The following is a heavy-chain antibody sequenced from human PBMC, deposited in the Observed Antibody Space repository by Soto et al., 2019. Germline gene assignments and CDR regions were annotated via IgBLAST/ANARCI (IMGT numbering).Heavy chain of an antibody. CDR2: ISYDGSNK. CDR3: AKGDSSGVFDYSGMDV. Sequence: QVQLVESGGGVVQPGRSLRLSCAASGFTFSSYGMHWVRQAPGKGLEWVAVISYDGSNKYYADSVKGRFTISRDNSKNTLYPQMNSLRAEDTAVYYCAKGDSSGVFDYSGMDVWGQGTTVTVSS. V-gene: IGHV3-30*18. CDR1: GFTFSSYG. J-gene: IGHJ6*02. D-gene: IGHD3-22*01.